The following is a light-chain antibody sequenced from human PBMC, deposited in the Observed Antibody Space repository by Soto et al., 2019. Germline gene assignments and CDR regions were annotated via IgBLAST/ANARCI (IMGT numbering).Light chain of an antibody. CDR2: EVS. CDR3: RSYTSNSPYV. V-gene: IGLV2-18*02. Sequence: QSALTQPPSVSGSPGQSVTISCTGTSSDVGSYNRVSWYQQPPGTAPKLMIYEVSNRPSGVPDRFSGSKSGNTASLTISGLQAEDADDYNCRSYTSNSPYVFGTGTKVTVL. CDR1: SSDVGSYNR. J-gene: IGLJ1*01.